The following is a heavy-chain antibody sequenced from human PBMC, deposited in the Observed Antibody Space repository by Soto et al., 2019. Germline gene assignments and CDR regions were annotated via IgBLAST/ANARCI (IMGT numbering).Heavy chain of an antibody. Sequence: QMQLVESGGGVVQPGRSLRLSCVASGFPFREFGMHWVRQAPGKGLEWVALISYDGSDYADSVKGRFTISRDDSRDTFFLHMDNLRPDVTGVYYCARRWNYYLDFWGQGTLVAVSS. D-gene: IGHD1-1*01. CDR1: GFPFREFG. J-gene: IGHJ4*02. CDR3: ARRWNYYLDF. CDR2: ISYDGSD. V-gene: IGHV3-33*05.